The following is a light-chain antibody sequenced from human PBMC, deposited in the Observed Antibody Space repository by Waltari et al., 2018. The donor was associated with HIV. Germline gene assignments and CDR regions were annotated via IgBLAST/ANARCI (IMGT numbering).Light chain of an antibody. V-gene: IGLV2-14*03. J-gene: IGLJ1*01. Sequence: HSALTQPASVSGSPGQSIPIPYTGTRRDVGAYNYFPWYQQHPAKAPKLIIYDVTKRPSGVPNRFSGSKSGNTASLTISGLRAEDEADYYCTSYASGSTPCVFGTGTKVTVL. CDR1: RRDVGAYNY. CDR2: DVT. CDR3: TSYASGSTPCV.